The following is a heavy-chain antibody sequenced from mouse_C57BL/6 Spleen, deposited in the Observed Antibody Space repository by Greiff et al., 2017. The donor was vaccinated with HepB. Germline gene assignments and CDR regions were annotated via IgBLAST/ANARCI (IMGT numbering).Heavy chain of an antibody. D-gene: IGHD1-1*01. CDR1: GYTFTDYN. V-gene: IGHV1-18*01. CDR2: INPNNGGT. J-gene: IGHJ2*01. CDR3: ARKTRRYGSLDY. Sequence: EVQLQQSGPELVKPGASVKIPCKASGYTFTDYNMDWVKQSHGKSLEWIGDINPNNGGTIYNQKFKGKATLTVDKSSSTAYMELSSLTSEDTAVYYCARKTRRYGSLDYWGQGTTLTVSS.